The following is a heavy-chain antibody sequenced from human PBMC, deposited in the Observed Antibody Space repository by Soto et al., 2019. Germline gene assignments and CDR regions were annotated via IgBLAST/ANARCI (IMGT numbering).Heavy chain of an antibody. Sequence: SETLSLTCTVSGGSISSSSYYWGWIRQPPGKGLEWIGSIYYSGSTYYNPSLKSRVTISVDTSKNQFSLKLSSVTAADTAVYYCASHPTDPYSSSWPDNYYFDYWGQGTLVTVSS. CDR3: ASHPTDPYSSSWPDNYYFDY. V-gene: IGHV4-39*01. CDR1: GGSISSSSYY. J-gene: IGHJ4*02. D-gene: IGHD6-13*01. CDR2: IYYSGST.